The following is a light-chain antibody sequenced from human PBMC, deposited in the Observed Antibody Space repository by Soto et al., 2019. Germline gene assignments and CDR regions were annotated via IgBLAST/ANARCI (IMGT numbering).Light chain of an antibody. Sequence: QSVLTQPPSASGSLGQRVIISCSGSSSNTGINAVNWYQHLPGTTPKLLIYRNSQRPSGVPDRFSGSKSGTSASLAISGLQSEDETDYYCATWDDRLDGLVFGGGTKLTVL. J-gene: IGLJ3*02. CDR2: RNS. CDR3: ATWDDRLDGLV. CDR1: SSNTGINA. V-gene: IGLV1-44*01.